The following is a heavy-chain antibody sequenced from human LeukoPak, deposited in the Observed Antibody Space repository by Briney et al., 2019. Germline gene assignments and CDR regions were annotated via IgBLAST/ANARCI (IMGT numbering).Heavy chain of an antibody. CDR3: TRYGDYDDAFDI. Sequence: GGSLRLSCTASGFTVGTYYMYWVRQAPGKGLEWIGRIRSRSNSYATAYAASVKGRFTISRDDSRNTAYLQMNSLKTEDTAVYYCTRYGDYDDAFDIWGQGTMVTVSS. CDR2: IRSRSNSYAT. J-gene: IGHJ3*02. D-gene: IGHD4-17*01. CDR1: GFTVGTYY. V-gene: IGHV3-73*01.